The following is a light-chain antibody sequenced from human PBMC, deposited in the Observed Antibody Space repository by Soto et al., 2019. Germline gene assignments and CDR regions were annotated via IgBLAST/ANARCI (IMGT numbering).Light chain of an antibody. Sequence: DILLTHSPSTLSLSPGERATLSCRASQSVSSYLAWYQQKPGQAPRLLIYDASNRATGIPARFSGSGSGTDFTLTISSLEPEDFAVYYCQQRSKWPLTFGGGTKVDI. V-gene: IGKV3-11*01. CDR2: DAS. J-gene: IGKJ4*01. CDR3: QQRSKWPLT. CDR1: QSVSSY.